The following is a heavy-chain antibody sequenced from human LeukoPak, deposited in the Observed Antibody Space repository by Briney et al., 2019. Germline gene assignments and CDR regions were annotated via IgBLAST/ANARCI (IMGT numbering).Heavy chain of an antibody. CDR1: GFTFSSYG. V-gene: IGHV3-30*02. J-gene: IGHJ4*02. CDR2: IRYDGSNK. Sequence: GGSLRLSCAASGFTFSSYGMYWVRQAPGKGLEWVAFIRYDGSNKYYADSVKGRFTISGDNSKNTLYLQMNSLRVEDTAVYYCARDPRTVRIWGQGTLVTVSS. D-gene: IGHD1-1*01. CDR3: ARDPRTVRI.